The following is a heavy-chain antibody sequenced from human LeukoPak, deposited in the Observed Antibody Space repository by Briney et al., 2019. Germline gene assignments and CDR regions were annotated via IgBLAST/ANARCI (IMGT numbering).Heavy chain of an antibody. J-gene: IGHJ3*02. CDR3: ARDYYYDSSGYYRGPDAFDI. CDR2: ISSSSSYI. D-gene: IGHD3-22*01. V-gene: IGHV3-21*01. Sequence: GGSLRLSCAASGFTFSSYSMNWVRQAPGKGLEWVSSISSSSSYIYYADSVKGRFTISRDNAKNSLYLQMNSLRAEDTAVYYCARDYYYDSSGYYRGPDAFDIWGQGQWSPSLQ. CDR1: GFTFSSYS.